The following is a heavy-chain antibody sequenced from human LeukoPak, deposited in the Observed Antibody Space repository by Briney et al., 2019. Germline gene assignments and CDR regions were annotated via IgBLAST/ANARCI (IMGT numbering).Heavy chain of an antibody. D-gene: IGHD2-21*02. CDR2: ISSSGSFV. J-gene: IGHJ2*01. V-gene: IGHV3-21*06. CDR1: GFTFSTYS. CDR3: ARKTDWYFGL. Sequence: AGRSLRLSCAASGFTFSTYSMNWVRQAAGKGLEWVSSISSSGSFVYYADSVKGRFTISRDNAKNSLYLQMNSLRAEDTAVYFCARKTDWYFGLWGRGTLVTVSS.